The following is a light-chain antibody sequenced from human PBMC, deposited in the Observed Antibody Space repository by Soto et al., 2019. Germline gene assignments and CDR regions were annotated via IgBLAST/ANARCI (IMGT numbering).Light chain of an antibody. CDR2: AAS. J-gene: IGKJ5*01. CDR1: QGISSF. V-gene: IGKV1-9*01. CDR3: QQLNIDSYPIT. Sequence: IQLTQSPSSLSASIGDRVTITCRASQGISSFLAWYQQKPGKAPKLLIYAASTLQSGIPSRFSGSGSGTDFTLTISSLQPGDFATYYCQQLNIDSYPITFGQGTRLEIK.